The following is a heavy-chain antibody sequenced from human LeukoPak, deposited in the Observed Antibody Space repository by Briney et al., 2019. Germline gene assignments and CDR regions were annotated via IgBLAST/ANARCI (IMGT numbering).Heavy chain of an antibody. J-gene: IGHJ6*04. Sequence: PGGSLRLSCAASGFTFSSYWMHWVRQAPGKGLVWVSRINTDGSSTTYADSVKGRFTISRDNAKNTLYLQMNSLRAEDTAVYYCARASSHLGFLAVWGKGTTVTVSS. CDR3: ARASSHLGFLAV. D-gene: IGHD3-3*01. CDR1: GFTFSSYW. CDR2: INTDGSST. V-gene: IGHV3-74*01.